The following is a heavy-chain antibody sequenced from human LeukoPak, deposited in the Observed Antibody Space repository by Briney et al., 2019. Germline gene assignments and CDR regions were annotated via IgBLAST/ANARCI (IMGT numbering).Heavy chain of an antibody. D-gene: IGHD5-12*01. V-gene: IGHV3-7*05. Sequence: GGSLTLSCAASGFTISSYCLSWVRQPPGQGLEWLAYIKQDGSAEYYVDSVKGRFTISRDNAKNSLYLQMNSLRAEDTAVYYCASERTGKVARYWGQGTLVTVSS. CDR3: ASERTGKVARY. J-gene: IGHJ4*02. CDR1: GFTISSYC. CDR2: IKQDGSAE.